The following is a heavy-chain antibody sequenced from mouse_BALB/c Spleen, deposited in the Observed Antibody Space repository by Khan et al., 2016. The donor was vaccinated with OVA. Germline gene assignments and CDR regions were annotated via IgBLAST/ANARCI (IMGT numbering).Heavy chain of an antibody. D-gene: IGHD1-2*01. V-gene: IGHV2-6-7*01. J-gene: IGHJ3*01. CDR1: GFSLTGYG. CDR3: VRELRLGGFAY. CDR2: IWGDGST. Sequence: VQLQESGPGLVAPSQSLSITCTVSGFSLTGYGINWVRQPPGKGLEWLGMIWGDGSTDYNSALKSRLSISKDNSKSQVFLKMNSLQTDDSARYYCVRELRLGGFAYWGQGTLVTVSA.